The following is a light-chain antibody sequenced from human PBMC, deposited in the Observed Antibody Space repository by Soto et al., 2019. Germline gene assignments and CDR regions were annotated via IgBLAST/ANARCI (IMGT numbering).Light chain of an antibody. V-gene: IGKV3-20*01. Sequence: EVVLTKSPGTLSLSPGERATLSCRASQSVSNNYLAWYQQKPGQAPRLLIYGASNRATGIPDRFSGSGSGTDFSLTISRLEPEDFAVYYCQQYGSSGTFGQGTNVDI. CDR2: GAS. CDR1: QSVSNNY. J-gene: IGKJ1*01. CDR3: QQYGSSGT.